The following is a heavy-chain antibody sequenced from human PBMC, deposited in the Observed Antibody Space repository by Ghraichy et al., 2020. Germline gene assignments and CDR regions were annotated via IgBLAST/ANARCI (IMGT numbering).Heavy chain of an antibody. CDR3: ARPRQSDYYYAMDV. CDR2: IKQDGNEK. D-gene: IGHD5-24*01. V-gene: IGHV3-7*01. J-gene: IGHJ6*02. CDR1: GFTFSNYW. Sequence: ESLNISCTASGFTFSNYWMTWVRQAPGKGLEWVANIKQDGNEKYCVDSVKGRFTISRDNAKNSLYLQMNSLRTEDTAVYYCARPRQSDYYYAMDVWGQGTTVTVSS.